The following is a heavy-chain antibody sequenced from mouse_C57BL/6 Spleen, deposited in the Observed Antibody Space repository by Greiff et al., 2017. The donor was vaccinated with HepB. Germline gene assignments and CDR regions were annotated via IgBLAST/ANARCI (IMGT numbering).Heavy chain of an antibody. V-gene: IGHV3-6*01. CDR2: ISYDGSN. CDR3: ARRVNWDYFDY. D-gene: IGHD4-1*01. Sequence: VQLKESGPGLVKPSQSLSLTCSVTGYSITSGYYWNWIRQFPGNKLEWMGYISYDGSNNYNPSLKNRIPITRDTSKNQFFLKLNSVTTEDTATYYCARRVNWDYFDYWGQGTTLTVSS. CDR1: GYSITSGYY. J-gene: IGHJ2*01.